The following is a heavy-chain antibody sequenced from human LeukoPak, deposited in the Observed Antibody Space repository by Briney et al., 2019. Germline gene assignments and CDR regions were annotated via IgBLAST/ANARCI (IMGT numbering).Heavy chain of an antibody. V-gene: IGHV3-30*02. CDR2: IRYDGSNK. J-gene: IGHJ4*02. CDR1: GFTFSSYG. Sequence: GGSLRLSCAASGFTFSSYGMHWVRQAPGKGLEWVAFIRYDGSNKYYADSVKGRFTISRDNSKNTLYLQMNSLRAEDTAVYYCAKEVLHWNPHYFDYWGQGTLVTVSS. D-gene: IGHD1-1*01. CDR3: AKEVLHWNPHYFDY.